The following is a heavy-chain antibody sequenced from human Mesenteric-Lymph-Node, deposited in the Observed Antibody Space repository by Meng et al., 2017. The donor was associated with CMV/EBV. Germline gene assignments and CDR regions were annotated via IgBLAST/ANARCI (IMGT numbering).Heavy chain of an antibody. CDR1: QFTFSAYN. V-gene: IGHV3-21*01. Sequence: GESLKISCAASQFTFSAYNMNWVRQAPGKGLEWVSSISSSSSFIYYADSVKGRFTISRDNAKNSLYLHMSSLRDEDTAVYYCARQYYDSSGYRFFDYWGQGTLVTVSS. J-gene: IGHJ4*02. D-gene: IGHD3-22*01. CDR2: ISSSSSFI. CDR3: ARQYYDSSGYRFFDY.